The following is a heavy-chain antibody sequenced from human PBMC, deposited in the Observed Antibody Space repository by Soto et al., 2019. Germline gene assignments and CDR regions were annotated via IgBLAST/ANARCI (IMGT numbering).Heavy chain of an antibody. V-gene: IGHV4-39*01. D-gene: IGHD3-9*01. CDR2: IYYSGST. CDR3: ARTASYDILIY. Sequence: SETLSLTCTVSGGYISSSSYYWGWIRQPPGKGLEWIGSIYYSGSTYYNPSLKSRVTISVDTSKNQFSLKLSSVTAADTAVYYCARTASYDILIYWGQGTLVTVSS. J-gene: IGHJ4*02. CDR1: GGYISSSSYY.